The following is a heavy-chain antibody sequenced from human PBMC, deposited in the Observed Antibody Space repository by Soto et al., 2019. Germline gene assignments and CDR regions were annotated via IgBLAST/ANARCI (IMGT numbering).Heavy chain of an antibody. J-gene: IGHJ6*03. V-gene: IGHV1-18*01. Sequence: QVQLLQSGAEVKKPGASVKVSCKASGYTFTNYGITWVRQAPGQGLEWMGWISAYNGNTHYTQRLQGRVTMTTDTSTSTAYMELRGRRSDDTAVYYCERVRQLVGYFYYYMDVWGIRTTVTVSS. CDR2: ISAYNGNT. D-gene: IGHD6-6*01. CDR1: GYTFTNYG. CDR3: ERVRQLVGYFYYYMDV.